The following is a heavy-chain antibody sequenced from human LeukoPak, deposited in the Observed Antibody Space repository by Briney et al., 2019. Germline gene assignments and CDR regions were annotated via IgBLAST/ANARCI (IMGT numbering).Heavy chain of an antibody. CDR3: ARRAVVPAAIGFFDY. CDR1: GGSIVSADHY. Sequence: SQTLSLTCTVSGGSIVSADHYWSWIRQPPGKGLEWIGYIFYSGSTYYKSSLKSRLTISVDTSKNQFSLKLSSVTAADTAVYYCARRAVVPAAIGFFDYWGQGTLVTVSS. J-gene: IGHJ4*02. D-gene: IGHD2-2*01. V-gene: IGHV4-30-4*01. CDR2: IFYSGST.